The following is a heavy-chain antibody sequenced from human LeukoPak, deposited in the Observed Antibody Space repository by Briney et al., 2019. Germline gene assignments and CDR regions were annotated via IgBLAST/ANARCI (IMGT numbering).Heavy chain of an antibody. CDR3: ARDPERITIFGVVSPPDY. Sequence: ASVKVSCRASGYTSTGYYMHWVRQAPGQGLEWMGWINPNSGGTNYAQKFQGRVTMTRDTSISTAYMELSRLRSDDTAVYYCARDPERITIFGVVSPPDYWGQGTLVTVSS. J-gene: IGHJ4*02. D-gene: IGHD3-3*01. V-gene: IGHV1-2*02. CDR2: INPNSGGT. CDR1: GYTSTGYY.